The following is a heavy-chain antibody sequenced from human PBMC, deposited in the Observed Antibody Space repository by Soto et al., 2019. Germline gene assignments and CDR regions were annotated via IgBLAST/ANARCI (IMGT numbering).Heavy chain of an antibody. D-gene: IGHD3-22*01. CDR2: IYSGGST. CDR3: ARDTYYYDSSGQPY. J-gene: IGHJ4*02. CDR1: GFTVSRSY. Sequence: EVQLVESGGGLIQPGGPLRVSCAASGFTVSRSYMRWVGQAPGKGLEWVSVIYSGGSTNYADSVKGRFTISRDNSKNTLYLQMNSLRVEDKAVYYCARDTYYYDSSGQPYCGQGTLVTVSS. V-gene: IGHV3-53*01.